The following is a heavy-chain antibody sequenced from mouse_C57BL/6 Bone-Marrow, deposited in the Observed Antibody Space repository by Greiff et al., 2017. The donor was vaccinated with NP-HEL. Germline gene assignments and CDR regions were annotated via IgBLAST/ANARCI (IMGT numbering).Heavy chain of an antibody. CDR2: INPSSGYT. CDR3: ARWNYYYAMDY. V-gene: IGHV1-4*01. CDR1: GYTFTSYT. J-gene: IGHJ4*01. Sequence: VQLQQSGAELARPGASVKMSCKASGYTFTSYTMHWVKPRPGQGLEWIGYINPSSGYTKYNQKFKDKATLTADKSSSTAYMQLSSLTSEDSAVYYCARWNYYYAMDYWGQGTSVTVSS.